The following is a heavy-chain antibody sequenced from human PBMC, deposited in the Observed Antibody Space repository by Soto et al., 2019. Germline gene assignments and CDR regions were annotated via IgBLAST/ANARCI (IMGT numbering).Heavy chain of an antibody. CDR3: ASDPLGYCSGGSCYMGWFDP. Sequence: QVPLVQSGAEVKKPGASVKVSCKASGYTFTSYAISWVRQAPGQGLEWMGWISGYTGNTNYAQKLQGRVTMTTDTSTSTAYMELRSLRSDDTAVYYCASDPLGYCSGGSCYMGWFDPWGQGTLVTVSS. D-gene: IGHD2-15*01. J-gene: IGHJ5*02. V-gene: IGHV1-18*04. CDR2: ISGYTGNT. CDR1: GYTFTSYA.